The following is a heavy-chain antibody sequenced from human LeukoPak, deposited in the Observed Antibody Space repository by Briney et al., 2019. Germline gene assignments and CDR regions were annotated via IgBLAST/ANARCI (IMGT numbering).Heavy chain of an antibody. J-gene: IGHJ4*02. CDR1: GGSISSGGYS. D-gene: IGHD4-23*01. CDR2: IYHSGST. Sequence: SETLSLTCAVSGGSISSGGYSWSWIRQPPGKGLEWIGYIYHSGSTCYNPSLKSRVTISVDRSKNQFSLKLSSVTAADTAVYYCARVDNNGGNTLYFDYWGQGTLVTVSS. V-gene: IGHV4-30-2*01. CDR3: ARVDNNGGNTLYFDY.